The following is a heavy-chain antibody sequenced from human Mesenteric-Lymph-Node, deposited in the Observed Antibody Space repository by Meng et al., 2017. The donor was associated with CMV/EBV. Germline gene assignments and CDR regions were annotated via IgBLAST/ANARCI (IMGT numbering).Heavy chain of an antibody. J-gene: IGHJ4*02. CDR3: ARGARKQNVLLWFGEYRGGFDY. CDR2: INHSGRT. D-gene: IGHD3-10*01. V-gene: IGHV4-34*01. CDR1: GYY. Sequence: GYYWSWIRQPPGKGLEWIGKINHSGRTNYNPSLKSRVTISVDTSKNQFSLKLSSVTAADTAVYYCARGARKQNVLLWFGEYRGGFDYWGQGTLVTVSS.